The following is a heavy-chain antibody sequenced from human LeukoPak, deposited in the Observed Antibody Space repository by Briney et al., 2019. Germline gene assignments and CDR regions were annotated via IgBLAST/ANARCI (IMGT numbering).Heavy chain of an antibody. J-gene: IGHJ5*02. V-gene: IGHV1-2*06. Sequence: GASVKVSCKASGYTFTGYYMHWVRQAPGQGLEWMGRINPNSGGTNYAQKFQGRVTMTRDTSISTAYMELRRLRLDDTAVYYCARDLKYCSGGSCYLNWCDPWGQGTLVTVSS. CDR1: GYTFTGYY. D-gene: IGHD2-15*01. CDR2: INPNSGGT. CDR3: ARDLKYCSGGSCYLNWCDP.